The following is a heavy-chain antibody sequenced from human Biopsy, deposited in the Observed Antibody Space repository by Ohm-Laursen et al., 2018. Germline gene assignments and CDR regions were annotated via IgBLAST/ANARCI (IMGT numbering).Heavy chain of an antibody. CDR2: IYWSGDK. Sequence: TQTLTLTCTFSGFSLSTTEVGVGWIRQPPGKALEWLALIYWSGDKRYSPSLKSRLTITKDTSKSQVVLTMTNMDPVDTATYYCAHERRWRNFDYWGQGALVTVSS. CDR1: GFSLSTTEVG. J-gene: IGHJ4*02. V-gene: IGHV2-5*01. D-gene: IGHD4-23*01. CDR3: AHERRWRNFDY.